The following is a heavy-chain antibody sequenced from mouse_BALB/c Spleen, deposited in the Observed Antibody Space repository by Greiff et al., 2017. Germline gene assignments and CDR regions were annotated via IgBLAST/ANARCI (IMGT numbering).Heavy chain of an antibody. CDR3: ARSGDDYEGFAY. D-gene: IGHD2-4*01. V-gene: IGHV5-17*02. CDR2: ISSGSSTI. CDR1: GFTFSSFG. J-gene: IGHJ3*01. Sequence: DVQLVESGGGLVQPGGSRKLSCAASGFTFSSFGMHWVRQAPEKGLEWVAYISSGSSTIYYADTVKGRFTISRDNPKNTLFLQMTSLRSEDTAMYYCARSGDDYEGFAYWGQGTLVTVSA.